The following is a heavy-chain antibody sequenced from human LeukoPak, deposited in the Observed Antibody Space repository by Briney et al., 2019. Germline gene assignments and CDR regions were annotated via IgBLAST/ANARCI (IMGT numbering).Heavy chain of an antibody. J-gene: IGHJ4*02. CDR1: GFTFSSYS. V-gene: IGHV3-21*01. CDR2: ISSSSSYI. CDR3: AREVAIFGSDYFDY. D-gene: IGHD3-3*01. Sequence: GGSLRLSCAASGFTFSSYSMNWVRQAPGKGLEWVSSISSSSSYIYYADSVKGRFTISRDNAKNSLYLQMNSLRAEDTAVYYCAREVAIFGSDYFDYWGQGTPVTVSS.